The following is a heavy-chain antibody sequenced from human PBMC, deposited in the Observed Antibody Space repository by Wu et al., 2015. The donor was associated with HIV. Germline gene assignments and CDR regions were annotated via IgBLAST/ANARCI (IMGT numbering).Heavy chain of an antibody. V-gene: IGHV1-69*05. CDR3: ARNTDSVATSLYSLGV. CDR1: GGSFKTYA. J-gene: IGHJ6*02. D-gene: IGHD5-12*01. CDR2: INPLFGTT. Sequence: QVQLVQSGAEVKKPGSSVKVSCKAFGGSFKTYALTWVRQAPGQGLEWMGGINPLFGTTKFAQKFQGRLTITTDELTTTAYMELSSLKSEDTAVYYCARNTDSVATSLYSLGVWGQGTVVTVSS.